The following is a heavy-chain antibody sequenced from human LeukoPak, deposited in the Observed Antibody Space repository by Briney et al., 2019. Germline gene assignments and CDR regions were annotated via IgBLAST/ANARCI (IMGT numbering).Heavy chain of an antibody. J-gene: IGHJ5*02. CDR3: ARTFRELYGLDP. D-gene: IGHD2-8*01. V-gene: IGHV4-34*01. Sequence: SETLSLTCAVYGGSFSGYYWSWIRQPPGKGLEWIGEINHSGSTNYNPSLKSRVTISVDTSKNQFSLKLSSVTAADTAVYYCARTFRELYGLDPRGQGTLVTVSS. CDR2: INHSGST. CDR1: GGSFSGYY.